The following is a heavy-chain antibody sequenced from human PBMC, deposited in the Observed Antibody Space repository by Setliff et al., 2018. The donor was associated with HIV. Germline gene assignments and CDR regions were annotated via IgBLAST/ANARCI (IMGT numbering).Heavy chain of an antibody. CDR3: AGDPKPKFWSGNSPFDY. Sequence: GGSLRLSCAASGFTFSSYSMNWVRQVPGKGLEWVSSVSSSSSYIYYADSVKGRFTISRDNAKNSLYLQMNSLRAEDTAVYYCAGDPKPKFWSGNSPFDYWGQGTLVTVSS. CDR2: VSSSSSYI. CDR1: GFTFSSYS. J-gene: IGHJ4*02. V-gene: IGHV3-21*01. D-gene: IGHD3-3*01.